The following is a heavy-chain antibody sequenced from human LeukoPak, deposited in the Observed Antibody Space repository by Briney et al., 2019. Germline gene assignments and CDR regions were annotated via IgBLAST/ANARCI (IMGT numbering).Heavy chain of an antibody. Sequence: GGSLRLSCAASGFTFSSYAMHWVRQAPGKGLEWVSVIYSGGSTYYADSVKGRFTISRHNSKNTLYLQMNSLRAEDTAVYYCARASPLRFLEWSYYGMDVWGQGTTVTVSS. CDR2: IYSGGST. J-gene: IGHJ6*02. CDR3: ARASPLRFLEWSYYGMDV. D-gene: IGHD3-3*01. V-gene: IGHV3-53*04. CDR1: GFTFSSYA.